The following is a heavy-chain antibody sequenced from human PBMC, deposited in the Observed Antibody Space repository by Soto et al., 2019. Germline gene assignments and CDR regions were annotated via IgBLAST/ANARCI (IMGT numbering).Heavy chain of an antibody. CDR3: ARPGTQGGY. CDR1: GGSVSIANQY. V-gene: IGHV4-61*01. CDR2: IYYSGTT. J-gene: IGHJ4*02. Sequence: QVQLQESGPGLVKPSETLSLTCTVSGGSVSIANQYWSWIRQPPGTGLEWVGYIYYSGTTNYNPSLKSRVTMSVDTSKNQFSRNLSSVTAADPAVYYCARPGTQGGYWGQGPLVTVSS. D-gene: IGHD1-1*01.